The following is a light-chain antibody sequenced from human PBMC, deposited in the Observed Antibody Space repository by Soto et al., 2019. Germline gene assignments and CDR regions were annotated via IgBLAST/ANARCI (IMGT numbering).Light chain of an antibody. CDR2: AAS. CDR3: QQANSFPLT. Sequence: DIQMTQSPSSVSASVGDRVTITCRASQGIRSWLAWYQQKPGKAPNLLIYAASSLQSGVPSRFSGSRSGTDFTLTISSLQPEDFATYYCQQANSFPLTFGQGTKLEIK. J-gene: IGKJ2*01. CDR1: QGIRSW. V-gene: IGKV1-12*01.